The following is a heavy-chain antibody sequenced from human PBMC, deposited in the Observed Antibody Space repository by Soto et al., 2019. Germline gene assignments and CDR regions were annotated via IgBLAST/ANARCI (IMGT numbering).Heavy chain of an antibody. CDR1: GGSVSSGDFS. CDR2: ISHGGSP. Sequence: QLKLQESGSGVVKPSQTLSLTCAVSGGSVSSGDFSWNWISQPPGQGLEWIGYISHGGSPHYNPSLRGRVSNSVDRSTNVIALNLTSMTPADTAVYGCARGHYYYAMDVWGQGTTVTVSS. V-gene: IGHV4-30-2*01. CDR3: ARGHYYYAMDV. J-gene: IGHJ6*02.